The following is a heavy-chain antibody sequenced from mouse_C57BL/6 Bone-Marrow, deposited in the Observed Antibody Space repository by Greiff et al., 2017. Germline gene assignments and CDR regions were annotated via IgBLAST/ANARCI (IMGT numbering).Heavy chain of an antibody. J-gene: IGHJ4*01. D-gene: IGHD2-3*01. CDR3: AGHDDDYAMDY. Sequence: EVKLVESGGGLVQPGGSLKLSCAASGFTFSDYGMAWVRQAPRQGPEWVAFISNLAYSIYYADTVTGRFTISRENAKNTLYLEKSSLRSEDTAMYYCAGHDDDYAMDYWGQGNAATVSS. CDR2: ISNLAYSI. V-gene: IGHV5-15*01. CDR1: GFTFSDYG.